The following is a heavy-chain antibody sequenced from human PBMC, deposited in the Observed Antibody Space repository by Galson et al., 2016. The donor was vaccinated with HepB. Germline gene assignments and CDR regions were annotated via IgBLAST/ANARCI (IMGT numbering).Heavy chain of an antibody. CDR3: AKDRTAAIPTGRFDY. CDR1: GFPLSSYV. CDR2: ISGSGASA. D-gene: IGHD2-21*02. Sequence: SLRLSCAASGFPLSSYVMSWVRQAPGKGLEWVAGISGSGASAYYGDSLKGRFTISRDHSMNTVYLQINGLRGDDTAVYYCAKDRTAAIPTGRFDYWGQGTLVTVSS. V-gene: IGHV3-23*01. J-gene: IGHJ4*02.